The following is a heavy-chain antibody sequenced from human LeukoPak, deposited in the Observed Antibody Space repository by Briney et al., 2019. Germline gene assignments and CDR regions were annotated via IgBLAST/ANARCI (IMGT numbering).Heavy chain of an antibody. CDR1: GGSISSSNW. D-gene: IGHD2-2*03. J-gene: IGHJ4*02. Sequence: PSETLSLTCAVSGGSISSSNWWSWVRQPPGKGLEWIGEINHSGSTNYNPSLKSRVTISVDTSKNQFSLKLSSVTAADTAMYYCVDIVVIPASIIFDYWGQGTLVTVSS. V-gene: IGHV4-4*02. CDR2: INHSGST. CDR3: VDIVVIPASIIFDY.